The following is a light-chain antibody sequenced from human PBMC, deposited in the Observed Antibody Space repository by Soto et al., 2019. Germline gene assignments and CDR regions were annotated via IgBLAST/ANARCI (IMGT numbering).Light chain of an antibody. J-gene: IGKJ4*01. V-gene: IGKV3-11*01. CDR2: DAS. CDR3: QQRSNWVT. CDR1: KSVSSY. Sequence: EIVLTQSPATLSLSPGERATLSCRASKSVSSYLAWYPQKPGQAPRLLIYDASNRATGIPARFSGSGSGTDFTLTISSLEPEDFAVYYCQQRSNWVTFGGGTKVEIK.